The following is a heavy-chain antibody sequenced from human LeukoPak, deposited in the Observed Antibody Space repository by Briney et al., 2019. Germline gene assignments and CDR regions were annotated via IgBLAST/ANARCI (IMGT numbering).Heavy chain of an antibody. V-gene: IGHV3-53*01. J-gene: IGHJ1*01. CDR1: GFTVSSYS. Sequence: GGPLRLSYAASGFTVSSYSMSWVRQPPGKGLEGGATFSSGGRTCYAASVKGRFTISRDTSQNTVFLQMISLRDEDTALYYCASILYGWGQGTLVTVSS. D-gene: IGHD2-2*02. CDR2: FSSGGRT. CDR3: ASILYG.